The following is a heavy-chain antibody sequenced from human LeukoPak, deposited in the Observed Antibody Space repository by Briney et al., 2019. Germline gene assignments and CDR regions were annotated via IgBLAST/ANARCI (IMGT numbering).Heavy chain of an antibody. CDR1: GYSFTDYW. Sequence: GESLKISCKVSGYSFTDYWIGWVRQMPGKGLEWMGIIYPSDSDAKYSPSFQGHVGISADKSITTAYLQWSSLRASDTAMYYCARPGRGALFEYWGQGTLVTVSS. CDR3: ARPGRGALFEY. D-gene: IGHD3-10*01. J-gene: IGHJ4*02. V-gene: IGHV5-51*01. CDR2: IYPSDSDA.